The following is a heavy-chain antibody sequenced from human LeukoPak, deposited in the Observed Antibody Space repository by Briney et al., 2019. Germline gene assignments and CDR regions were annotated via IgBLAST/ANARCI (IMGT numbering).Heavy chain of an antibody. Sequence: GGSVRLSCAASGFTFSSYSMNWVRQAPGKGLEWVSSISSSSSYIYYADSVKGRFTISRDNSKNTLYLQMNSLRAEDTAVYYCAKAKLLGYQLGAFDIWGQGTLVTVSS. CDR3: AKAKLLGYQLGAFDI. CDR1: GFTFSSYS. D-gene: IGHD2-2*01. J-gene: IGHJ3*02. CDR2: ISSSSSYI. V-gene: IGHV3-21*04.